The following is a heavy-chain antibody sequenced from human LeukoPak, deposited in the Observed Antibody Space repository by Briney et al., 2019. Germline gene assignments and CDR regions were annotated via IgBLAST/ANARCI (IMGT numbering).Heavy chain of an antibody. D-gene: IGHD1-7*01. Sequence: GESLKISCKGSGYSFTSYWIGWVRQMPGKGLEWMGIIYPGDSDTRYSPSFQSQVTISADKSISTAYLQWSSLKASDTAMYYCASQGGYNWNSAWYYFDYWGQGTLVTVSS. CDR3: ASQGGYNWNSAWYYFDY. J-gene: IGHJ4*02. CDR2: IYPGDSDT. CDR1: GYSFTSYW. V-gene: IGHV5-51*01.